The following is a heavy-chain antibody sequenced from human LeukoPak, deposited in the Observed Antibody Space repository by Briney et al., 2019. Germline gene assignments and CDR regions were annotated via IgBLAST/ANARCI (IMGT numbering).Heavy chain of an antibody. Sequence: SETLSLTCTVSGGSISSYYWSWIRQPPGKGLEWIGYIYYSGSTNYNPSLKSRVTISVDTSKNQFSLKLSSVTAADTAVYYRARDSLGSGDYYYYMDVWGKGTTVTISS. CDR2: IYYSGST. D-gene: IGHD3-10*01. V-gene: IGHV4-59*01. CDR3: ARDSLGSGDYYYYMDV. CDR1: GGSISSYY. J-gene: IGHJ6*03.